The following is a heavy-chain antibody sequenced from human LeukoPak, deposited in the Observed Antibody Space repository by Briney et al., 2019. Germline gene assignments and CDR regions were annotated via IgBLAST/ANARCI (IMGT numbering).Heavy chain of an antibody. CDR2: INPNSGGT. Sequence: ASETVSCKASGYTFTGYYMHWVRQAPGQGLEWRGWINPNSGGTNYAQKFQGRVTMTRDTSISTAYMELSRLRSDDTAVYYCARDDSSSSTHYYYYGMDVWGQGTTVTVSS. V-gene: IGHV1-2*02. CDR1: GYTFTGYY. CDR3: ARDDSSSSTHYYYYGMDV. D-gene: IGHD6-6*01. J-gene: IGHJ6*02.